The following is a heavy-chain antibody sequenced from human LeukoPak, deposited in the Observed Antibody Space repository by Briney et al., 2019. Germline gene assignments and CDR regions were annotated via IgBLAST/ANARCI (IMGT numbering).Heavy chain of an antibody. D-gene: IGHD3-22*01. Sequence: GGSLRLSCAASGFTFSGSAVHWVRQASGKGLEWVGRISSKANNYATAYPAWVKGRFTISRDDSKNTAFLQMNSLKTEDTGVYYCTRSFDSSTYYPDFDYWGQGTLVTVSS. CDR2: ISSKANNYAT. V-gene: IGHV3-73*01. CDR3: TRSFDSSTYYPDFDY. J-gene: IGHJ4*02. CDR1: GFTFSGSA.